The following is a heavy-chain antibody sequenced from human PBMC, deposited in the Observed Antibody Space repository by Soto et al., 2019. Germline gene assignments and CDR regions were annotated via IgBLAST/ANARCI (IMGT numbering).Heavy chain of an antibody. J-gene: IGHJ6*02. CDR3: AREVPAADHNYYYGMDV. Sequence: ASVKVSCKASGYTFTSYYMHWVRQAPGQGLEWMGIINPSGGSTSYVQKFQGRVTMTRDTSTSTVYMELSSLRSEDTAVYYCAREVPAADHNYYYGMDVWGQGTTVTVSS. CDR1: GYTFTSYY. CDR2: INPSGGST. D-gene: IGHD2-2*01. V-gene: IGHV1-46*01.